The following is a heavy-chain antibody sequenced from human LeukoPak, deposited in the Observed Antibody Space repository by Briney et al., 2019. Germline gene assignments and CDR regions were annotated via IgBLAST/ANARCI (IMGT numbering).Heavy chain of an antibody. CDR2: IYYSGST. Sequence: PSETLSLTCTVSGGSISRYYWSWIRQPPGKGLEWIGYIYYSGSTNYNPSLKSRVTISVDTSKNQFSLKLSSVAAADTAVYYCAGLWFGEDYYYYGMDVWGQGTTVTVSS. V-gene: IGHV4-59*08. CDR3: AGLWFGEDYYYYGMDV. J-gene: IGHJ6*02. D-gene: IGHD3-10*01. CDR1: GGSISRYY.